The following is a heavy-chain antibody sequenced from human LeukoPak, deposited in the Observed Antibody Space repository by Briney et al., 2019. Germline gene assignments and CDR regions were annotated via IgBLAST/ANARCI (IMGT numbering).Heavy chain of an antibody. D-gene: IGHD6-19*01. Sequence: ASVKVSCKASGYTFTSYGISWVRQAPGQGLEWMGWISAYNGNTNYAQKLQGRVTMTTDTSTSTAYMELRSLRSDDTAVYYCARGYSGWSYYYYYGMDVWGQRTTVTVSS. CDR2: ISAYNGNT. CDR3: ARGYSGWSYYYYYGMDV. CDR1: GYTFTSYG. V-gene: IGHV1-18*01. J-gene: IGHJ6*02.